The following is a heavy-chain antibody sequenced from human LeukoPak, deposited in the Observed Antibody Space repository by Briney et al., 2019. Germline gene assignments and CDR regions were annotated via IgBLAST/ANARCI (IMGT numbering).Heavy chain of an antibody. CDR1: GFTFSSYG. D-gene: IGHD6-19*01. Sequence: GGSLRLSCAASGFTFSSYGMHWVRQAPGKGLEWVAVIWYDGSNKYYADSVKGRFTISRDNSKNTLYLQMNSLRAEDTAVHYCARGNGIAVAIDAFDIWGQGTMVTVSS. V-gene: IGHV3-33*01. J-gene: IGHJ3*02. CDR2: IWYDGSNK. CDR3: ARGNGIAVAIDAFDI.